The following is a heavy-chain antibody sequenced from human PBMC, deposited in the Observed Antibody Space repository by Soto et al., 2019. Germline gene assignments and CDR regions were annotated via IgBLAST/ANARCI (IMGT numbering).Heavy chain of an antibody. CDR2: ISVGSGSI. J-gene: IGHJ3*02. V-gene: IGHV3-48*01. CDR1: GFSFRSYA. CDR3: VRDDRWAFDI. Sequence: EEQLVESGGGLVQPGGSLRVSCAASGFSFRSYAMNWVRQAPGKGLEWVSYISVGSGSIFYADSVKGRYTISRDDAKNSLYLQMNTLRGEDTAVYYCVRDDRWAFDIWGQGTRVTISS. D-gene: IGHD3-22*01.